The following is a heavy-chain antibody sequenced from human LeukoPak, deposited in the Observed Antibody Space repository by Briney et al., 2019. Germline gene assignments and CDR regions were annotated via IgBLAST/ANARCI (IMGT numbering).Heavy chain of an antibody. CDR1: GGSISTYY. Sequence: SETLSLTCTVSGGSISTYYWSWIRQPPGKGLEWIGYVYYSGSTNYNPSLMSRVTISVDTSKNQFSLKLSSVTAADTAVYYCASGALPMTTVPYPYYYYYMDVWGKGTTVTVSS. J-gene: IGHJ6*03. CDR2: VYYSGST. D-gene: IGHD4-11*01. CDR3: ASGALPMTTVPYPYYYYYMDV. V-gene: IGHV4-59*08.